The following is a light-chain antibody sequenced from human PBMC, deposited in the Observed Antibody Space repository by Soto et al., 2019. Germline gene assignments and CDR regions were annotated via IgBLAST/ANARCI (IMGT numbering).Light chain of an antibody. CDR3: QQTYSTPYT. V-gene: IGKV1-39*01. Sequence: DIQMTHSPSSLSASVGDRATITCRASQTITKYLNWYQQKPGKAPKLLIYAASSLQSGVPSRFSGGGSGTNFTLTISSLQPEDFATYYCQQTYSTPYTVGQGTKLEIK. J-gene: IGKJ2*01. CDR1: QTITKY. CDR2: AAS.